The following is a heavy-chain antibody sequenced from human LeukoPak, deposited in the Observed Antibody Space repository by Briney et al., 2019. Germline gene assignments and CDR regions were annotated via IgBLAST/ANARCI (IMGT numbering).Heavy chain of an antibody. Sequence: GGSLILSCAASGFTFSSYAMSWVRQAPGKGLEWVSAISGSGGSTYYADSVKGRFTISRDNSKNTLYLQMNSLRAEDTAVYYCAKAPITIFGVVYYYFDYWGQGTLVTVSS. CDR3: AKAPITIFGVVYYYFDY. V-gene: IGHV3-23*01. CDR2: ISGSGGST. D-gene: IGHD3-3*01. J-gene: IGHJ4*02. CDR1: GFTFSSYA.